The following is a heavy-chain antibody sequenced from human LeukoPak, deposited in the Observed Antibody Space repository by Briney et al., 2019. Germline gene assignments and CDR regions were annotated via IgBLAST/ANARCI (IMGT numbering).Heavy chain of an antibody. CDR2: IYFGGTT. D-gene: IGHD6-13*01. V-gene: IGHV3-53*01. Sequence: GGSLRLSCAASGFTVSSNYMTWVRQAPGQGLEWVSVIYFGGTTYYADSVKGRFTISRDNSKNTLYLQMNSLRAEDTAVYYCAREGIAAAGKRDWFDPWGQGTLVTVSS. J-gene: IGHJ5*02. CDR3: AREGIAAAGKRDWFDP. CDR1: GFTVSSNY.